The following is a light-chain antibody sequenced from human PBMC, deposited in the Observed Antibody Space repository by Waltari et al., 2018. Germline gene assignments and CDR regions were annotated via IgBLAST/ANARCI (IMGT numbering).Light chain of an antibody. V-gene: IGLV2-14*01. CDR2: DVS. Sequence: QSALTQPASVSGSPGQSITISCTGTSSDVGGYNYVSWYQQHPGKAPKLMIYDVSKRPAGVSNRFAGSKSGNTASLTISGLQAEDEADYSCSSDTSSSTPYVFGTGTKVTVL. CDR1: SSDVGGYNY. J-gene: IGLJ1*01. CDR3: SSDTSSSTPYV.